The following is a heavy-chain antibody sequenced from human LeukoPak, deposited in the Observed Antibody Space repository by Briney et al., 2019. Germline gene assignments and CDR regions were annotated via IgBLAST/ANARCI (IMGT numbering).Heavy chain of an antibody. D-gene: IGHD2-15*01. V-gene: IGHV4-39*01. CDR3: ARQQRICSGGSCYLWFDP. J-gene: IGHJ5*02. Sequence: SETLSLTCTVSGGSISSSTYYWGWIRQPPGKGLEWIGSIYYSGSTYYSPSLKSRVTISVDTSKNQFSLKLNSVTAADTAVYHCARQQRICSGGSCYLWFDPWGQGTLDPVSS. CDR1: GGSISSSTYY. CDR2: IYYSGST.